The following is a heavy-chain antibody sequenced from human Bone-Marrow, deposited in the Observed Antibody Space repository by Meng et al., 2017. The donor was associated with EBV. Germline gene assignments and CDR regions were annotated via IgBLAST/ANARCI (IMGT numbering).Heavy chain of an antibody. J-gene: IGHJ4*02. V-gene: IGHV1-46*01. Sequence: QVEMGQSGGGVKKPGASVKCSGEDSANTFTGYYIHWVRQAPGQGLEWMGIINPSGGSASNTQRFQGRVTLTRDTSTSTVYMELSSLTSEDTAVYYCARGGHDYGDYWGQGTLVTVSS. CDR1: ANTFTGYY. D-gene: IGHD3-16*01. CDR3: ARGGHDYGDY. CDR2: INPSGGSA.